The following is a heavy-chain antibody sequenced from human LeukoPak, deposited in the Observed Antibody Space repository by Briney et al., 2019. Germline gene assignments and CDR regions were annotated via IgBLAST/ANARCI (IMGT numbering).Heavy chain of an antibody. D-gene: IGHD1-26*01. V-gene: IGHV4-31*03. Sequence: PSETLSLTCTVSGGSISSGGYYWSWIRQHPGKGLEWIGYIYYSGSTYYNPSLKSRVTISVDTSKNQFSLKLSSVTAADTAVYYCARATVGATGDAFDIWGQGTMVTVSS. CDR3: ARATVGATGDAFDI. CDR2: IYYSGST. CDR1: GGSISSGGYY. J-gene: IGHJ3*02.